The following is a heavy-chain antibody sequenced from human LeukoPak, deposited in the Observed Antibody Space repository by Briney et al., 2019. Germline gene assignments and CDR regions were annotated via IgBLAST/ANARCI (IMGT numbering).Heavy chain of an antibody. J-gene: IGHJ4*02. CDR1: GFTFSNYA. Sequence: PGRSLRLSCAASGFTFSNYAMHWVRQAPGKGLEWVAVVSYDGSNKYYADSVKGRFTSSRDNSKNTLYLQMNSLRDEDAAVSYCATIGDRRSGELYRIDYWGQGTLVTVSS. V-gene: IGHV3-30-3*01. D-gene: IGHD1-26*01. CDR2: VSYDGSNK. CDR3: ATIGDRRSGELYRIDY.